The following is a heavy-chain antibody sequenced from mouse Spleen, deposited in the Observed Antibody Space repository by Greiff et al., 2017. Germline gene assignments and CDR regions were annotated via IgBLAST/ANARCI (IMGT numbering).Heavy chain of an antibody. V-gene: IGHV1-80*01. CDR3: ARSDALYAMDY. J-gene: IGHJ4*01. CDR1: GYAFSSYW. CDR2: IYPGDGDT. Sequence: QVQLKESGAELVRPGSSVKISCKASGYAFSSYWMNWVKQRPGQGLEWIGQIYPGDGDTNYNGKFKGKATLTADKSSSTAYMQLSSLTSEDSAVYFCARSDALYAMDYWGQGTSVTVSS.